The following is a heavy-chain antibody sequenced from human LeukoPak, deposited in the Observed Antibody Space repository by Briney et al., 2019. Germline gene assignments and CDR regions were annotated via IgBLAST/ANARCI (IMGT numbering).Heavy chain of an antibody. CDR1: GGSISSYY. CDR2: IYYTGRT. J-gene: IGHJ3*02. V-gene: IGHV4-59*08. D-gene: IGHD5-24*01. CDR3: ARGRDGYAHAFDI. Sequence: SETLSLTCTVSGGSISSYYWSWIRQPPGKGLEWIGYIYYTGRTNYNPSLKSRVTISVDTSKNQFSLKLTSVTAADTAVYYCARGRDGYAHAFDIWGQGTMVTVSS.